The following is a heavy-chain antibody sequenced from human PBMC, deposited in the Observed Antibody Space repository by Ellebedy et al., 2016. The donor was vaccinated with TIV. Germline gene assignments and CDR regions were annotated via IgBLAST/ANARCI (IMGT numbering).Heavy chain of an antibody. J-gene: IGHJ4*02. CDR1: GYTFTTYN. CDR3: AKDTGRWSFDN. CDR2: FNPNGGVT. V-gene: IGHV1-46*04. D-gene: IGHD2-15*01. Sequence: AASVKVSCKASGYTFTTYNMHWVRQAPGQGLEWMGIFNPNGGVTSYTQKLQGRVTMTGDTSTSTVYMELTSMRSEDTAVYYCAKDTGRWSFDNWGQGTLVTVSS.